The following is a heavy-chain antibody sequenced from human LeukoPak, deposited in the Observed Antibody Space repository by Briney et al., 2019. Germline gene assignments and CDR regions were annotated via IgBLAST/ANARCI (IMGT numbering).Heavy chain of an antibody. CDR3: ARQKCTSASCLTKNAFDI. D-gene: IGHD2-2*01. CDR2: IYTSGST. J-gene: IGHJ3*02. Sequence: SETLSLTCTVSGSISGYYWSWIRQPLGKGLEWIGYIYTSGSTNYNPSLESRVTISVDTSKNQFSLDLSSVTAADTAVYYCARQKCTSASCLTKNAFDIWGQGTMVTVSS. CDR1: GSISGYY. V-gene: IGHV4-4*09.